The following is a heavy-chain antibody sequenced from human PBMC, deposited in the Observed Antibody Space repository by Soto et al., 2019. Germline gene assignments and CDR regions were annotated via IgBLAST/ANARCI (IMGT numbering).Heavy chain of an antibody. CDR3: AKEPPSSYDYGDYVLWPHKD. Sequence: GGSLRLSCAASGFTFSSYAMSWVRQAPGKGLEWVSAISGSGGSTYYADSVKGRFTISRDNSKNTLYLQMNSLRAEDTAVYYCAKEPPSSYDYGDYVLWPHKDWGQGTLVTVSS. D-gene: IGHD4-17*01. CDR2: ISGSGGST. J-gene: IGHJ4*02. V-gene: IGHV3-23*01. CDR1: GFTFSSYA.